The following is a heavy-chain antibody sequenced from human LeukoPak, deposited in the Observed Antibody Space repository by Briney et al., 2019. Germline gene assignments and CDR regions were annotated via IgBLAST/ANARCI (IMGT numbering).Heavy chain of an antibody. Sequence: SETLSLTCTVSGYSISSGYYWGWIRQPPGKGLEWIGSGSTYYNPSLKSRVTISVDTSKNQFSLKLSSVTAADTAVYYCARDLDGYNHRHAFDIWGQGTMVTVSS. CDR3: ARDLDGYNHRHAFDI. CDR2: SGST. J-gene: IGHJ3*02. D-gene: IGHD5-24*01. CDR1: GYSISSGYY. V-gene: IGHV4-38-2*02.